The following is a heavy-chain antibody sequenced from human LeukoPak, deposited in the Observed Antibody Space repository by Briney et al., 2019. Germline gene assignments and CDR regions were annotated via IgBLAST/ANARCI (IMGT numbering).Heavy chain of an antibody. D-gene: IGHD1-26*01. J-gene: IGHJ4*02. V-gene: IGHV3-7*05. Sequence: GGSLRVSCAASGFSFSSYWMRWVRPAPGKGLDWVASINQDGSEKYYVDSVKGRFTISRDNAKNSLYLQMNSLRADDTAVYYCARARGGSNSDYWGQGTLVTVSS. CDR2: INQDGSEK. CDR3: ARARGGSNSDY. CDR1: GFSFSSYW.